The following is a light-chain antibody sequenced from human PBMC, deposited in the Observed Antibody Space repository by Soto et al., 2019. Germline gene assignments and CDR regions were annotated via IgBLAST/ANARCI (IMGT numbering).Light chain of an antibody. CDR3: QQRSNPIT. CDR1: QSINRH. CDR2: DAS. V-gene: IGKV3-11*01. J-gene: IGKJ5*01. Sequence: EIVLTQSPATLSLSPGERATLSCRASQSINRHLAWYRQKPGQAPRLLIYDASNRATGIPARFSGSGSGTDFTFTISSLEPEDFAVYYCQQRSNPITFGQGTRLEIK.